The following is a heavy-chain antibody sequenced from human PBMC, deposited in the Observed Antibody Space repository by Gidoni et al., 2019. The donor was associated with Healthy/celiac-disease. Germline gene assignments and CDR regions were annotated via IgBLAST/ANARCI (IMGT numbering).Heavy chain of an antibody. CDR2: ISGSGGST. V-gene: IGHV3-23*04. D-gene: IGHD3-10*01. CDR1: GFTFSSYA. Sequence: EVQLVESGGGLLQHGGAMRHSCAASGFTFSSYAMSVVRQAPGKGLEWVAAISGSGGSTYYADSVKGRFTISRDNSKNTLYLQMNSLRAEDTAVYYCAKDSMVRGLFDYWGQGTLVTVSS. CDR3: AKDSMVRGLFDY. J-gene: IGHJ4*02.